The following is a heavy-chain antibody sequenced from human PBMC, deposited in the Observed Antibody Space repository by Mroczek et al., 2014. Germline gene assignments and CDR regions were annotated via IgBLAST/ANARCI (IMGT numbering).Heavy chain of an antibody. Sequence: QVQLVESGAEVKKPGASVKISCKASGYTFTGYYMHWVRQAPGQGLEWMGWINPNSGGTNYAQKFQGRVTMTRDTSISTAYMELSRLRSDDTAVYYCARDSGPFTIFGVVNWFDPWGQGTLVTVS. CDR3: ARDSGPFTIFGVVNWFDP. V-gene: IGHV1-2*02. D-gene: IGHD3-3*01. CDR1: GYTFTGYY. J-gene: IGHJ5*02. CDR2: INPNSGGT.